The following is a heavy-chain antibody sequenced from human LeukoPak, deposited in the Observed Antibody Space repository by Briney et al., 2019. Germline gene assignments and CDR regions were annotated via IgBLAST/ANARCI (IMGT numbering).Heavy chain of an antibody. CDR3: ARDVGATTFDP. CDR1: GGTFSSYA. CDR2: IIPILGIA. Sequence: PRASVKVSCKASGGTFSSYAISWVRQAPGQGLEWMGRIIPILGIANYAQKFQGRVTITADKSTSTAYMELRSLRSDDTAVYYCARDVGATTFDPWGQGTLVTVSS. V-gene: IGHV1-69*04. J-gene: IGHJ5*02. D-gene: IGHD1-26*01.